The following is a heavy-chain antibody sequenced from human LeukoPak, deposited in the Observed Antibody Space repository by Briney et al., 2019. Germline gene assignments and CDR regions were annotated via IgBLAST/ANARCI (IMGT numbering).Heavy chain of an antibody. CDR1: GFTFSSYG. Sequence: PGGSLRLSCAASGFTFSSYGMSWVRQAPGKGLEWVSAISGSGGSTHYADSVKGRFTISRDNSKNTLYLQMNSLRAEDTAVYYCAKDATRGYYGSGSYYTDYYYYMDVWGKGTTVTISS. V-gene: IGHV3-23*01. CDR3: AKDATRGYYGSGSYYTDYYYYMDV. D-gene: IGHD3-10*01. CDR2: ISGSGGST. J-gene: IGHJ6*03.